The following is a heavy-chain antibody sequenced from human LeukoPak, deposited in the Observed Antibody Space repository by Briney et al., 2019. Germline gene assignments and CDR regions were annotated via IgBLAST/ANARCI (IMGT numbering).Heavy chain of an antibody. CDR3: ARGGDY. J-gene: IGHJ4*02. D-gene: IGHD3-16*01. V-gene: IGHV3-48*04. CDR2: ISDSGSTI. Sequence: GGSLRLSCAASGFTFSSYTMNWVRQAPGKGLEWVGYISDSGSTILYADSVKGRFTISRDNAKNSVFLQMNSLRAEDTAVYYCARGGDYWGQGTLVTVSS. CDR1: GFTFSSYT.